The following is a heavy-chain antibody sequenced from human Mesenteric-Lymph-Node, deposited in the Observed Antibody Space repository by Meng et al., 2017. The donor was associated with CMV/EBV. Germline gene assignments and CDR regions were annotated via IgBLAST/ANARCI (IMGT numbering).Heavy chain of an antibody. V-gene: IGHV3-30*04. CDR2: ISYDGSNK. CDR3: ARETPGRNALWYFDL. J-gene: IGHJ2*01. D-gene: IGHD3-10*01. Sequence: GGSLRLSCAASGFTFSSYAMHWVRQAPGKGLEWVAVISYDGSNKYYADSVKGRFTISRDNSKNTLYLQMNSLRAEDTAVYYCARETPGRNALWYFDLWGRGTLVTVSS. CDR1: GFTFSSYA.